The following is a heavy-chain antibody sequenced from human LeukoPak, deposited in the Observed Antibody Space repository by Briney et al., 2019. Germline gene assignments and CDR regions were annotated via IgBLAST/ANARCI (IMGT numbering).Heavy chain of an antibody. Sequence: GASLKISCKGSGYSFTSYWIGWVRQMPGKGLEWMGIIYPGDSDTRYSPSFQGQVTISADKSISTAYLQWSSLKASDTAMYCCARHDYDSSGYYGDAFDIWGQGTMVTVSS. V-gene: IGHV5-51*01. CDR3: ARHDYDSSGYYGDAFDI. CDR1: GYSFTSYW. D-gene: IGHD3-22*01. J-gene: IGHJ3*02. CDR2: IYPGDSDT.